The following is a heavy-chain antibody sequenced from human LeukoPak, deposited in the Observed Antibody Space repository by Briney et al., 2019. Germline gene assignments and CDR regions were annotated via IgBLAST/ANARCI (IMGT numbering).Heavy chain of an antibody. V-gene: IGHV4-59*06. CDR2: IYYSGST. Sequence: PSETLSLTCTVSGGSISSYYWSWIRQHPGKGLEWIGYIYYSGSTYYNPSLKSRVTISVDTSKNQFSLKLSSVTAADTAVYYCARDTGYCSSTSCYAGAGWFDPWGQGTLVTVSS. D-gene: IGHD2-2*01. CDR3: ARDTGYCSSTSCYAGAGWFDP. CDR1: GGSISSYY. J-gene: IGHJ5*02.